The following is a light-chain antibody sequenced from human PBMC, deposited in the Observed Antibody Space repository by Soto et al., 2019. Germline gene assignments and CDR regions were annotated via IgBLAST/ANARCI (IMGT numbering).Light chain of an antibody. V-gene: IGLV2-14*01. Sequence: QSVLTQPASVSASPGQSITISCTGGKNDIGSSDYVSWYQQHPGKAPKLIIYGVSNRPSGTSDRFSGSKSGNTAPLTISGLQADDEADYYCSSSTSSNTLVFGGGTKLTVL. CDR1: KNDIGSSDY. CDR2: GVS. J-gene: IGLJ3*02. CDR3: SSSTSSNTLV.